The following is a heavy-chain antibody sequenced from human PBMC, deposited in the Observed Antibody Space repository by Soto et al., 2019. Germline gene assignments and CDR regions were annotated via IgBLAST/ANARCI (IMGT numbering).Heavy chain of an antibody. V-gene: IGHV3-30*18. Sequence: QVQLVESGGGVVQPGRSLRLSCAVSGFTFSSYGMHWVRQAPGKGLEWVAVISYDGSNKYYADSVKGRFTISRDNSKNTLYLRMNSLRAEDTAVYYCAKGAVAAQGWFDPWGPGTLVTVSS. J-gene: IGHJ5*02. CDR3: AKGAVAAQGWFDP. D-gene: IGHD6-19*01. CDR1: GFTFSSYG. CDR2: ISYDGSNK.